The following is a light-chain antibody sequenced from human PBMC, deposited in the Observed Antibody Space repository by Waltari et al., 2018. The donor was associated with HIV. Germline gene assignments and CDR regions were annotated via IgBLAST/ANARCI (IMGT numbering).Light chain of an antibody. CDR3: AAWDDSPYV. J-gene: IGLJ1*01. CDR2: RNN. V-gene: IGLV1-47*01. Sequence: QSVLTQSPSASGTPGQRVTISCSGSSSNLGSNYVYWYQQLPGTAPKPPIYRNNQRPSGVPDRFSGSKSGTSASLAINGLRAEDEADYYCAAWDDSPYVFGTGTKVTVL. CDR1: SSNLGSNY.